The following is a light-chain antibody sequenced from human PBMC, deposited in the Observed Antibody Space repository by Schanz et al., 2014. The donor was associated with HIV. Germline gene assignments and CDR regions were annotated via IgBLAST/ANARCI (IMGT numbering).Light chain of an antibody. CDR2: SAS. J-gene: IGKJ1*01. CDR1: QDISNY. Sequence: IQMTQSPSSLSASVGDRVTITCRASQDISNYLAWYQQRPGQVPRLLIDSASTLQTGVPSRFSGSGSGTDFTLTINSLQPEDFATYYCQQYSDYSPTFGRGTKVEV. V-gene: IGKV1-27*01. CDR3: QQYSDYSPT.